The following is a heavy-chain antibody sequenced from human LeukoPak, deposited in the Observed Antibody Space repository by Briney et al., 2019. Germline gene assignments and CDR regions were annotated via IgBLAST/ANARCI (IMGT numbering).Heavy chain of an antibody. D-gene: IGHD1-26*01. CDR2: ISYDGSNK. V-gene: IGHV3-30*18. Sequence: GGSLRLSCAASGFTFSSYGMHWVRQAPGKGLEWVAVISYDGSNKYYADSVKGRFTISRDNSKNTLYLQMNSLRAEGTAVYYCAKDRERMRGYFDYWGQGTPVIVAS. CDR1: GFTFSSYG. J-gene: IGHJ4*02. CDR3: AKDRERMRGYFDY.